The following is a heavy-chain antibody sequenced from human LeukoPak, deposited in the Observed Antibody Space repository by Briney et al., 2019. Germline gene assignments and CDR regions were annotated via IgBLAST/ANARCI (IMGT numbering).Heavy chain of an antibody. Sequence: ASVKVSCKASGYTFTSYYMHWVRQAPGQGLEWMGWINTNTGNPTYAQGFTGRFVFSLDTSVSTAYLQISSLKAEDTAVYYCARDDLWFGELLLTRFDYWGQGTLVTVSS. CDR3: ARDDLWFGELLLTRFDY. D-gene: IGHD3-10*01. CDR2: INTNTGNP. V-gene: IGHV7-4-1*02. CDR1: GYTFTSYY. J-gene: IGHJ4*02.